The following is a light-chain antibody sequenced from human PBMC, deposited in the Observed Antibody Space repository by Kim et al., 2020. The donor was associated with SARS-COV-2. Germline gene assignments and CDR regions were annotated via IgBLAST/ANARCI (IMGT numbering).Light chain of an antibody. CDR3: QKYNSAPYT. Sequence: SASVGYRVTISCRASQDINNYLVWYQQKPGKVPKLLIYAASALQSGVPSRFSGSGSGTDFTLTISSLQPEDAATYYCQKYNSAPYTFGQGTKLEI. CDR2: AAS. V-gene: IGKV1-27*01. CDR1: QDINNY. J-gene: IGKJ2*01.